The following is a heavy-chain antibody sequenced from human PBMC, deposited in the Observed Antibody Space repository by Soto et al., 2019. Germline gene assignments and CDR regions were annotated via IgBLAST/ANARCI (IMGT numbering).Heavy chain of an antibody. J-gene: IGHJ4*02. CDR2: IDPSDSYT. V-gene: IGHV5-10-1*01. CDR1: GYSVTSYW. CDR3: ASLHGWYKHDY. Sequence: PXESLTISRKGSGYSVTSYWISLVRQMPGKGLEWMGRIDPSDSYTNYSPSFQGHATISADKSISTAYLQWSSLKASDTAMYYCASLHGWYKHDYWGQGTLVTVSS. D-gene: IGHD6-19*01.